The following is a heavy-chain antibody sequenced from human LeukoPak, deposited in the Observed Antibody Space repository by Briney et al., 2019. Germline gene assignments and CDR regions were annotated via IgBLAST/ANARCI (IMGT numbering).Heavy chain of an antibody. D-gene: IGHD1-1*01. CDR3: ASTTGTRRLNFDY. V-gene: IGHV4-31*03. Sequence: PSETLSLTCTVSGGSISSGGYHWSWIRQHPGKGLEWIGYIYYSGSTYYNLSLKSRVTISVDTSKNQFSLKLSSVTAADTAVYYCASTTGTRRLNFDYWGQGTLVTVSS. CDR1: GGSISSGGYH. CDR2: IYYSGST. J-gene: IGHJ4*02.